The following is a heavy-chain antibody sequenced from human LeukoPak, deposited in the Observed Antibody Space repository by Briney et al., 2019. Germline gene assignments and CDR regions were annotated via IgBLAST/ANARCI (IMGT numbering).Heavy chain of an antibody. D-gene: IGHD3-10*01. J-gene: IGHJ4*02. CDR1: GYTFTSYG. V-gene: IGHV1-18*01. CDR3: ARDLGTGNSGSLADY. Sequence: GASVKVSCKASGYTFTSYGISWVRQAPGQGLEWMGWISAYNGNTNYAQKPQGRVTMTTDTSTSTAYMELRSLRSADTAAYYCARDLGTGNSGSLADYWGQGTLVTVSS. CDR2: ISAYNGNT.